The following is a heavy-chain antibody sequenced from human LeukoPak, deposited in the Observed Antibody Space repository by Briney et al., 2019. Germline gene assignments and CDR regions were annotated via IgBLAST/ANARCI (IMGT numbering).Heavy chain of an antibody. Sequence: KPSETLSLTCTVSGDSISSGDYYWSWIRQPAGKGLEWIGRISSSGSTNYNPSLKSLFTISVDTSKNQFSLKLSSVTAADTAVYYCARRILVGATQDLDYWGQGTLVTVSS. D-gene: IGHD1-26*01. CDR2: ISSSGST. J-gene: IGHJ4*02. V-gene: IGHV4-61*02. CDR1: GDSISSGDYY. CDR3: ARRILVGATQDLDY.